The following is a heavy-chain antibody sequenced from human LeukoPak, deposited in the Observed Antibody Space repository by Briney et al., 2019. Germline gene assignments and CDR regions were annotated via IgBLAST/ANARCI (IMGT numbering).Heavy chain of an antibody. Sequence: SETLSLTCAVYGGPFSSYYWSWIRQPPGKGLEWIGTFYHGGSTYYNPSLKSRVIISVDTSKNQFSLNLRSVTPADTAVYYCASTTVASGYWGQGTLVIVSS. CDR2: FYHGGST. CDR3: ASTTVASGY. D-gene: IGHD4-23*01. V-gene: IGHV4-34*01. CDR1: GGPFSSYY. J-gene: IGHJ4*02.